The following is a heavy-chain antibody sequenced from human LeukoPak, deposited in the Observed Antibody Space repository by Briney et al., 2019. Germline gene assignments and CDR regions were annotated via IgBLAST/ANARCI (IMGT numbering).Heavy chain of an antibody. J-gene: IGHJ6*03. CDR3: ARRNIVVVPAAPHYYYYYMDV. Sequence: SETLSLTCAVSGYSISSGYYWGWIRQPPGKGLEWIGSIYHSGSTYYNPSLKSRVTISVDTSKNQFSLKLSSVTAADTAVYYCARRNIVVVPAAPHYYYYYMDVWGKGTTVTVSS. CDR1: GYSISSGYY. CDR2: IYHSGST. D-gene: IGHD2-2*01. V-gene: IGHV4-38-2*01.